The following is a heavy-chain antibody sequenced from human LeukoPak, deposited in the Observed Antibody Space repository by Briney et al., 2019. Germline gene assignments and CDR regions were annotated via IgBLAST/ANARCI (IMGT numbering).Heavy chain of an antibody. J-gene: IGHJ3*01. Sequence: PGGSLRLSCAASGFTFSSYDMSWVRQAPGKRLEWVSVIYTSGGTDYPDSATGRFTISSDNSKNTVSLQMNSLGAEDTAVYYCARGAHGKEAFDIWGQGTMVTVSS. V-gene: IGHV3-53*01. CDR2: IYTSGGT. CDR1: GFTFSSYD. CDR3: ARGAHGKEAFDI.